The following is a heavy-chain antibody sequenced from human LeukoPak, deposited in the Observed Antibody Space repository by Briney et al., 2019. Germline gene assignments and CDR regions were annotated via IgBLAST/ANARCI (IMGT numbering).Heavy chain of an antibody. V-gene: IGHV3-7*01. D-gene: IGHD6-13*01. Sequence: GGSLRLSCAASGYTFSSYWMSWVRQAPGKGLEWVANIKQDGSEKYYVDSVKGRFTISRDNAKNSLYLQMNSLRAEDTAVYYCARTGRYSSSWYPDYWGQGTLVTVSS. J-gene: IGHJ4*02. CDR2: IKQDGSEK. CDR1: GYTFSSYW. CDR3: ARTGRYSSSWYPDY.